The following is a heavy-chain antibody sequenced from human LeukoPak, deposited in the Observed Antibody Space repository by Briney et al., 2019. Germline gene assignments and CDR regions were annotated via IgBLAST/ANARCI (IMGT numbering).Heavy chain of an antibody. CDR2: AGWAGGTT. V-gene: IGHV3-43*01. CDR3: AKELDTMFFDY. J-gene: IGHJ4*02. Sequence: GGSLRLSCATSGFNFDRYTIHWVRQAPGKGLEWASLAGWAGGTTFYSDSVRGRFTISRDSGRKSVYLQMNSLTTDDTAFYFCAKELDTMFFDYWGQGALVTVSS. CDR1: GFNFDRYT. D-gene: IGHD3-10*02.